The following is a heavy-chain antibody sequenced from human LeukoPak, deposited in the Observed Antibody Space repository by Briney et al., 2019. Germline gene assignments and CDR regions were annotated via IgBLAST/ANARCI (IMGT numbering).Heavy chain of an antibody. CDR2: TSTHNGNR. Sequence: ASVKVSCKASGYTFSDFGISWVRQAPGQGLEWMGWTSTHNGNRNYLQKFQGRVTMTTDTSTSTAYMELNGLTSDDTAVYYCARDILGDDYGDYTTTNYYYMDVWGKGTTVTVSS. CDR1: GYTFSDFG. J-gene: IGHJ6*03. V-gene: IGHV1-18*01. D-gene: IGHD4-17*01. CDR3: ARDILGDDYGDYTTTNYYYMDV.